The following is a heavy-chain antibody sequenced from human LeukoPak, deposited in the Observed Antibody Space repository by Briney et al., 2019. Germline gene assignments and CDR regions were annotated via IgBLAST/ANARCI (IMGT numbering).Heavy chain of an antibody. J-gene: IGHJ6*02. V-gene: IGHV4-34*12. CDR1: GGSFSGYY. CDR2: IINSGGT. Sequence: SETLSLTCAVYGGSFSGYYWSWIRQPPGKGLEWIGEIINSGGTNYNPSLKSRVTISVDTSKTQFSLKLSSVTAADTAVYYCAKGDYDILTGPAYGMDVWGQGTTVTVSS. CDR3: AKGDYDILTGPAYGMDV. D-gene: IGHD3-9*01.